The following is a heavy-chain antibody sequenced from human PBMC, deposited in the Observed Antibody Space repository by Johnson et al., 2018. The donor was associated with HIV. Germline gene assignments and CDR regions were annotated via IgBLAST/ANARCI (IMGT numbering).Heavy chain of an antibody. J-gene: IGHJ3*02. Sequence: EQLVESGGGVVQPGGSLRLSCAASGFTFSSYGMHWVRQAPGKGLEWVAFIRYDGSNKYYADSVKGRFTISRDNSKNTLYLQMNSLRAEDTAVYYCAKDRRELPSPFDIWGQGTMVTVSS. V-gene: IGHV3-30*02. CDR1: GFTFSSYG. D-gene: IGHD1-7*01. CDR2: IRYDGSNK. CDR3: AKDRRELPSPFDI.